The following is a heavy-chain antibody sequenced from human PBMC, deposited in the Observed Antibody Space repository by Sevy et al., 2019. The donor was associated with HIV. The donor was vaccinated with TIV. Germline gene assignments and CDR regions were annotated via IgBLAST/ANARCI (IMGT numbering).Heavy chain of an antibody. Sequence: SETLSLTCTVSGGSISSGDYYWSWIRQPPGKGLEWLGYIYYSGSTYYNPSLKSRVTISVDTSKNQFYLKLSSVTAAETAVYYCARAGYYDSSGYYPLDYWGQGTLVTVSS. J-gene: IGHJ4*02. D-gene: IGHD3-22*01. CDR3: ARAGYYDSSGYYPLDY. CDR1: GGSISSGDYY. CDR2: IYYSGST. V-gene: IGHV4-30-4*01.